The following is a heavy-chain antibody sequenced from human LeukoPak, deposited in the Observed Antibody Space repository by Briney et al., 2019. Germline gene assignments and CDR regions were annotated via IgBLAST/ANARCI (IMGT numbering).Heavy chain of an antibody. J-gene: IGHJ1*01. V-gene: IGHV4-39*01. CDR3: ARHSDQVLRDFQH. CDR1: SGSISSSNSC. CDR2: IYYSGST. D-gene: IGHD2-2*01. Sequence: SETLSLTCTVSSGSISSSNSCWGWIRQPPGKGLEWIGSIYYSGSTYYNPSLKSRVTIFVDTSKNQFSLKLSSVTAADTAVYYCARHSDQVLRDFQHWGQGTLVTVSS.